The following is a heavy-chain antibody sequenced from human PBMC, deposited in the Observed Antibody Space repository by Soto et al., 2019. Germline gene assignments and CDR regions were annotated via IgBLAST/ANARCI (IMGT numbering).Heavy chain of an antibody. J-gene: IGHJ5*02. D-gene: IGHD2-15*01. CDR2: INPSGGST. CDR3: ARDGDCSGGSCSTNYWFDP. CDR1: GYTFSSQY. Sequence: QVQLEQSGAEVKKPGASVKVSCKASGYTFSSQYMNWLRQAPGQGLEWMGIINPSGGSTSSAQKFQGRLTLTRDISTSTFYMELSSLRSEDTAVYYCARDGDCSGGSCSTNYWFDPWGQGTLVTVSS. V-gene: IGHV1-46*01.